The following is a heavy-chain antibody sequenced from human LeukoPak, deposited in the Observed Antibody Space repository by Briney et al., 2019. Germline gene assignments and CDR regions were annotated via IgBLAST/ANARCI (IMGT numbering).Heavy chain of an antibody. Sequence: GGSLRLSCAASGFTFSSYEMNWVRQAPGKGLEWVAAISTTGGNIYYADSVKGRFTISRDNAKNSLYLQMNSLRVEDTALYYCARRAPSHDFDDWGQGTLVTVSS. V-gene: IGHV3-48*03. CDR2: ISTTGGNI. CDR3: ARRAPSHDFDD. J-gene: IGHJ4*02. CDR1: GFTFSSYE.